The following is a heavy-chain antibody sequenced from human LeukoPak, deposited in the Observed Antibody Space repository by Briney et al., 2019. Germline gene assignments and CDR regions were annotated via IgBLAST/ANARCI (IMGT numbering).Heavy chain of an antibody. CDR3: ARDRVEMATIPSNWFDP. Sequence: ASVKVSCKASGYTFTSYGISWVRQAPGQGLEWMGWISAYNGNTNYAQKLQGRVTMTTDTPTSTAYMELRSLRSDDTAVYYCARDRVEMATIPSNWFDPWGQGTLVTVSS. CDR1: GYTFTSYG. V-gene: IGHV1-18*01. J-gene: IGHJ5*02. CDR2: ISAYNGNT. D-gene: IGHD5-24*01.